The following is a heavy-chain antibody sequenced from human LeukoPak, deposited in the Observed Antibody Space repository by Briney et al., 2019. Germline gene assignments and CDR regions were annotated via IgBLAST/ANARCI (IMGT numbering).Heavy chain of an antibody. CDR3: SRGVGATDN. Sequence: GGSLRLSCAASGFSFSNCSMNWVRQAPGEGLEWVSRITSDGSSTSHADSVKGRFTTSRDNAKNTLYLQMNSLRAEDTAVYYCSRGVGATDNWGQGTLVTVSS. J-gene: IGHJ4*02. CDR1: GFSFSNCS. V-gene: IGHV3-74*01. D-gene: IGHD1-26*01. CDR2: ITSDGSST.